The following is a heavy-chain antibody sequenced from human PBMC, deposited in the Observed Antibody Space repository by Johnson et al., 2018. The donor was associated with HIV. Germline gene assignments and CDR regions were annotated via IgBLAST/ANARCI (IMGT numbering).Heavy chain of an antibody. V-gene: IGHV3-30*02. CDR1: GFTFTTYG. D-gene: IGHD6-19*01. Sequence: QVQLVESGGGVVQPGGSLRLSCAASGFTFTTYGMHWVRQAPGKGLEWVALIRYDGSNKYYTDSVKGRFTISRDNSKNTLYLQMNSLRPEDTAVYYCARIPHVYSSGWLHAFDIWGQGTMVTVSS. CDR2: IRYDGSNK. CDR3: ARIPHVYSSGWLHAFDI. J-gene: IGHJ3*02.